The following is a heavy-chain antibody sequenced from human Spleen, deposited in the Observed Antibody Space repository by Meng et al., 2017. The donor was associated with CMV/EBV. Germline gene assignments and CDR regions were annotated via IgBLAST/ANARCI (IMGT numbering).Heavy chain of an antibody. CDR1: GFTFSSYA. CDR3: ARKQSGSYWGGSIHYGMDV. CDR2: ISGSDGRT. V-gene: IGHV3-23*01. J-gene: IGHJ6*02. D-gene: IGHD1-26*01. Sequence: SCAASGFTFSSYAMTWVRQAPGKGLEWVSGISGSDGRTYYADSVKGRFAISRDNSGNTLYLQMNSLRAEDTALYYCARKQSGSYWGGSIHYGMDVWGQGTTVTVSS.